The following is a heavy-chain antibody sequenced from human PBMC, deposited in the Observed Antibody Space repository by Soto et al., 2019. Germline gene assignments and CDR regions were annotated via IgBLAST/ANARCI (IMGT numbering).Heavy chain of an antibody. Sequence: GGALRVSCSASGVPLSGSAMHWVRQASGKGLEWVGRIRSKANSYATAYAASVKGRFTISRDDSKNTAYLQMNSLKTEDTAVYYCTKLLVDSVSDYWGQGTLVTVSS. CDR2: IRSKANSYAT. D-gene: IGHD3-10*01. CDR1: GVPLSGSA. V-gene: IGHV3-73*01. CDR3: TKLLVDSVSDY. J-gene: IGHJ4*02.